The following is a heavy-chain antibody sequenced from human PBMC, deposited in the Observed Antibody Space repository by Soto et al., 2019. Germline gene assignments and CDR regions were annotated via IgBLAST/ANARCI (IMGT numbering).Heavy chain of an antibody. V-gene: IGHV1-18*01. CDR3: ARDRGGDGMDV. D-gene: IGHD3-10*01. J-gene: IGHJ6*02. Sequence: QVQLVQSGAEVKKPGASVKVSCKASGYTFTSYGISWVRQAPGQGLEWMGWISAYNANTNYAQKVQGRVTITTDTSTSAAHVERRTPRSDGTAVYYWARDRGGDGMDVWGQGTTVTAS. CDR2: ISAYNANT. CDR1: GYTFTSYG.